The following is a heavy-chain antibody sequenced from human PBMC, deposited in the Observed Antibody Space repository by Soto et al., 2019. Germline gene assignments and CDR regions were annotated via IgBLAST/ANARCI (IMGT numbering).Heavy chain of an antibody. J-gene: IGHJ3*02. CDR3: ARVLPDAFDI. D-gene: IGHD2-15*01. CDR1: GFTVSSNY. V-gene: IGHV3-66*01. Sequence: EVQLVESGGGLVQPGGSLRLSCAASGFTVSSNYMSWVRQAPGKGLEWVSVIYSGGSTYYADSVKGRFTISRDNSKNTMYLQMNSLGAEDTAVYYCARVLPDAFDIWGQGTMVTVSS. CDR2: IYSGGST.